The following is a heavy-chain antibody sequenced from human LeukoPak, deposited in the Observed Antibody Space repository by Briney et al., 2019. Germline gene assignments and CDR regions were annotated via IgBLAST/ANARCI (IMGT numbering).Heavy chain of an antibody. CDR1: GFTFSNSG. D-gene: IGHD3-16*01. J-gene: IGHJ3*02. CDR3: ARVGDMEAFDI. Sequence: GGSLRLSCEASGFTFSNSGMNWVRQAPGKGLECVAVISYDGSHKYYADSVKGRFTISRDNSKNTVYLQMNSLRGEDTAVYYCARVGDMEAFDIWGQGTRVTVSS. CDR2: ISYDGSHK. V-gene: IGHV3-33*01.